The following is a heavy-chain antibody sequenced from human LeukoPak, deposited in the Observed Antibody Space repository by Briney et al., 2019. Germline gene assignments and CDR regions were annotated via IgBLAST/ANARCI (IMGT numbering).Heavy chain of an antibody. J-gene: IGHJ6*02. CDR1: GGSFSGYY. CDR3: ARAPIAAAGRDYGMDV. CDR2: INHSGST. D-gene: IGHD6-13*01. V-gene: IGHV4-34*01. Sequence: SETLSLTCAVYGGSFSGYYWSWIRQPPGKGLEWIGEINHSGSTNYNPSLKSRVTISVDTSKNQFSLKLSSVTAADTAVYYCARAPIAAAGRDYGMDVWGQGTTVTVSS.